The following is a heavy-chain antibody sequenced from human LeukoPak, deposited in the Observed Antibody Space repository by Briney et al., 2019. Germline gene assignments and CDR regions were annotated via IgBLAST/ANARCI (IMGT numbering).Heavy chain of an antibody. V-gene: IGHV3-21*01. D-gene: IGHD2-2*01. CDR1: GFTFSNYG. CDR2: IGSNSDKI. Sequence: PGGSLRLSCAASGFTFSNYGMNWVRQAPGKGLEWGSSIGSNSDKIYYADSVRGRFTISKDNTKDSLYLQMNSLRDDATAVYYCARDADTYQLLLDYWGQGTLVTVSS. J-gene: IGHJ4*02. CDR3: ARDADTYQLLLDY.